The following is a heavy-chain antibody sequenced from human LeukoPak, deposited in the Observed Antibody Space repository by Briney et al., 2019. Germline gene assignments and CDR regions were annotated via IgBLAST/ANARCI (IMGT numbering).Heavy chain of an antibody. V-gene: IGHV3-74*01. J-gene: IGHJ4*02. CDR3: ARRSGIAVAGAFDY. D-gene: IGHD6-19*01. CDR1: GFTFSSYW. CDR2: INTDGTRT. Sequence: HPGGSLRLSCAASGFTFSSYWMHWVRQAPGKGLVWVSRINTDGTRTTYADSVKGRFTISRDNAKNTLYLQMNSLRAEDTAVYYCARRSGIAVAGAFDYWGQGTLVTVSS.